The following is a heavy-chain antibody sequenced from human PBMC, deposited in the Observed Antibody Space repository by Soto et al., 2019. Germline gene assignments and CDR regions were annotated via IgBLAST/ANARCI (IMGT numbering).Heavy chain of an antibody. CDR1: GFTFSSYA. V-gene: IGHV3-23*01. J-gene: IGHJ4*02. CDR3: AKDSWSIDSSGYFDYFDY. CDR2: ISGSGGST. Sequence: GGSLRLACAASGFTFSSYAMSGGRQAPGKGLEWVSAISGSGGSTYYADSVKGRFTISRDNSKNTLYLQMKSLRAEDTAVYYCAKDSWSIDSSGYFDYFDYWGQGTLVTVSS. D-gene: IGHD3-22*01.